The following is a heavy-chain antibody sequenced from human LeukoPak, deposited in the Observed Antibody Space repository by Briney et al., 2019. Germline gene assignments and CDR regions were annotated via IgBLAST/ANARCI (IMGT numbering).Heavy chain of an antibody. D-gene: IGHD2-2*01. CDR2: ISYDGSNK. Sequence: PGRSLRLSCAAPGFTFSSYGMHWVRQAPGKGLEWVAVISYDGSNKYYADSVKGRFTISRDNSKNTLYLQMNSLRAEDTAVYYCAKDGLDCSSTSCYFYYYYYMDVWGKGTTVTVSS. CDR3: AKDGLDCSSTSCYFYYYYYMDV. CDR1: GFTFSSYG. V-gene: IGHV3-30*18. J-gene: IGHJ6*03.